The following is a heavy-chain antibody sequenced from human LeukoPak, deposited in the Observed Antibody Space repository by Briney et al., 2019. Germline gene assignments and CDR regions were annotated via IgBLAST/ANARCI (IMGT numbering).Heavy chain of an antibody. J-gene: IGHJ4*02. V-gene: IGHV5-51*01. D-gene: IGHD3-9*01. CDR1: GYSFTSSW. CDR2: IYPGDSDT. Sequence: GESLKISCKGSGYSFTSSWIGWVRQMPGKGLEWMGIIYPGDSDTRYSPSFQGRVTISVDKSISTAYLQWSSLKASDTAMYYCARFGRDYDILTGYYPWGQGTLVTVSS. CDR3: ARFGRDYDILTGYYP.